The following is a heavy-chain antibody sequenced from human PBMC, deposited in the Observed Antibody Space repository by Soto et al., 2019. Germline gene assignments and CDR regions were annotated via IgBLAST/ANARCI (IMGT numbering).Heavy chain of an antibody. D-gene: IGHD3-22*01. CDR1: GYYFTSYG. V-gene: IGHV1-18*01. Sequence: ASVKVSCKACGYYFTSYGISWVRQAPGQGLEWMGWISPSDGNRNFAQKFEDRVTMTTATSTNTVFLELRSLKSDDTAIYYCARDRLRGYDSSGFYSWGQGTMVTVSS. J-gene: IGHJ4*02. CDR2: ISPSDGNR. CDR3: ARDRLRGYDSSGFYS.